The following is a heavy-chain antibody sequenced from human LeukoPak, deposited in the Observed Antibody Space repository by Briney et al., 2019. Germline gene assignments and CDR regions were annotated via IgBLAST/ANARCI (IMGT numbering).Heavy chain of an antibody. CDR1: GFTFSSYA. V-gene: IGHV3-23*01. CDR2: ISGSGRTT. J-gene: IGHJ4*02. D-gene: IGHD4-11*01. Sequence: QAGGSPRLSCAASGFTFSSYAMSWVRQAPGKGLEWVSGISGSGRTTYYADSVKGRFTISRDNSKNTLYLQMNSLRAEDTAVYYCAKVGLTVTTILDYFDYWGQGTLVTVSS. CDR3: AKVGLTVTTILDYFDY.